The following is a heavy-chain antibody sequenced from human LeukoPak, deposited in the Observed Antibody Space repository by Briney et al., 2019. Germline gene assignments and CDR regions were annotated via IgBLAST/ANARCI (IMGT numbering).Heavy chain of an antibody. Sequence: ASVKVSCKASGYTFNSYGISWVRQAPGEGLEWMGWISGYNGNTNYAQNFQGRVTMTTDTSTSTAYMELRSLRSDDTAVYYCARVDTTVTTSGMDVWGQGTTVTVSS. CDR2: ISGYNGNT. D-gene: IGHD4-17*01. J-gene: IGHJ6*02. V-gene: IGHV1-18*01. CDR3: ARVDTTVTTSGMDV. CDR1: GYTFNSYG.